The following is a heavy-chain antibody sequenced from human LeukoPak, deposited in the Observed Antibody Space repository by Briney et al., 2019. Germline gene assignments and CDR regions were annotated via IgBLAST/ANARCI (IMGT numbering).Heavy chain of an antibody. D-gene: IGHD3-22*01. V-gene: IGHV4-59*01. J-gene: IGHJ4*02. CDR1: DGSISIYY. CDR3: ARDYDSSGYYFGY. CDR2: IYNSGSST. Sequence: AETLSLTCTVSDGSISIYYWNWIRQPPGKGLEWIGYIYNSGSSTIYNPSLQSRVTISVDMSKNQFSLRLSSVTAADTAVYFCARDYDSSGYYFGYWGQGTLVTVSS.